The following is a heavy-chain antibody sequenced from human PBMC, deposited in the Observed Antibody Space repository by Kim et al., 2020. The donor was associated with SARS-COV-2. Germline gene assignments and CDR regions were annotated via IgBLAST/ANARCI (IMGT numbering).Heavy chain of an antibody. J-gene: IGHJ5*02. CDR2: IYWDNDN. CDR1: GFSLSTYGVS. Sequence: SGPTLVKPTQTLTLTCTFSGFSLSTYGVSVGWIRRAPGKALEWLAVIYWDNDNRLSPFLETRLTITKDTSKNQVVLTMTNMDVADTATYFCAHSPSYNWFDAWGQGTLVPVSS. V-gene: IGHV2-5*02. CDR3: AHSPSYNWFDA.